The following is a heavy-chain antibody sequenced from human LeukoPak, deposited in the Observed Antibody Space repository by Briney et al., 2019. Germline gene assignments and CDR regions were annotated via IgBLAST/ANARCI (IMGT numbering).Heavy chain of an antibody. J-gene: IGHJ4*02. D-gene: IGHD5-18*01. Sequence: GGSLRLSCAASRFTFSSYAMHWVRQAPGKGLEYVSAISSNGGSTYYANSVKGRFTFSRDNAKNSLYLQMNSLRAEDTAVYYCASSIGDTAMVDYWGQGTLVTVSS. CDR1: RFTFSSYA. V-gene: IGHV3-64*01. CDR2: ISSNGGST. CDR3: ASSIGDTAMVDY.